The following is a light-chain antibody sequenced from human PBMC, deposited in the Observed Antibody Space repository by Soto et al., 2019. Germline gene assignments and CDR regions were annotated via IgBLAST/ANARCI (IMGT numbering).Light chain of an antibody. CDR2: DVN. CDR3: CSYTGSYTWV. CDR1: SSDVGGYNY. J-gene: IGLJ3*02. V-gene: IGLV2-11*01. Sequence: QSVLTQPRSVSGSPGQSVTISCTGTSSDVGGYNYVSWYQQYPGKAPKFMIYDVNKRPSGVPDRFSGSKSGNTASLTISVLQAEDEADYYCCSYTGSYTWVFGGGTKLTVL.